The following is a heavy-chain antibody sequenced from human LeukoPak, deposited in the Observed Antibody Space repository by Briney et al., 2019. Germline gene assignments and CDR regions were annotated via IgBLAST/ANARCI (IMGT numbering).Heavy chain of an antibody. V-gene: IGHV4-4*07. Sequence: KASETLSLTCTVSGGSISSYYWSWVRQPAGKGLEWIGRIYASGNTNYNPSLKSRVAMSVDTSKNQFSLKLRSVTAADTAVYYCASYGGNSGNAFDLWGQGTMVTVSS. D-gene: IGHD4-23*01. CDR2: IYASGNT. J-gene: IGHJ3*01. CDR1: GGSISSYY. CDR3: ASYGGNSGNAFDL.